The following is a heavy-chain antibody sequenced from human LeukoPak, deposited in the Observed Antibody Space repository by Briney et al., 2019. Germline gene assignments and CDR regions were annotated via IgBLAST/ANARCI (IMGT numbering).Heavy chain of an antibody. CDR3: ARRLRFIYALDY. CDR1: GGSISSYY. V-gene: IGHV4-59*01. D-gene: IGHD5/OR15-5a*01. CDR2: IYYSGST. Sequence: SETLSLTCTVSGGSISSYYWSWIRQPPGKGLEWIGYIYYSGSTNYNPSLKSRVTVSVDTSKNQFSLKLSSVTAADTAVYYCARRLRFIYALDYWGQGTLVTVSS. J-gene: IGHJ4*02.